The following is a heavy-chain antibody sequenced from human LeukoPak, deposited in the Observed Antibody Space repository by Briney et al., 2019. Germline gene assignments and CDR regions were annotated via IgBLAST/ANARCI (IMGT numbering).Heavy chain of an antibody. Sequence: SETLSLTCAVYGGSFSGYYWSWIRQPPGKGLEWIGEINHSGSTNYNPSLKSRVTISVGTSKNQFSLKLSSVTAADTAVYYCARGRHYDRRYYYFDYWGQGTLVTVSS. CDR1: GGSFSGYY. CDR2: INHSGST. V-gene: IGHV4-34*01. D-gene: IGHD3-10*02. CDR3: ARGRHYDRRYYYFDY. J-gene: IGHJ4*02.